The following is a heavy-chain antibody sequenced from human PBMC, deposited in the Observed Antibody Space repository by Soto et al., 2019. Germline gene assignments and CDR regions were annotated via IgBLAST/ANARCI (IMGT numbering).Heavy chain of an antibody. J-gene: IGHJ4*02. CDR1: GYTFTSYY. V-gene: IGHV1-46*01. CDR2: INPSGGST. Sequence: GASVKVSCKASGYTFTSYYMHWVRQAPGQGLEWMGIINPSGGSTSYAQKFQGRVTITRDTSTSTVYMELSSLRSEDTAVYYCARDLIAAAGGYWGQGTLVTVSS. CDR3: ARDLIAAAGGY. D-gene: IGHD6-13*01.